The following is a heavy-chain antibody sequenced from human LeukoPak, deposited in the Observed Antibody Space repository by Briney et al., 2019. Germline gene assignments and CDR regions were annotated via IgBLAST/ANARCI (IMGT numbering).Heavy chain of an antibody. CDR1: GGSISSYY. V-gene: IGHV4-59*08. CDR2: IYYSGST. J-gene: IGHJ6*02. D-gene: IGHD3-10*01. CDR3: ARHLYYGSGSYPITPRYYYYGMDV. Sequence: NPSETLSLTCTVSGGSISSYYWSWIRQPPGKGLEWIGYIYYSGSTNYNPSLKSRVTISVDTSKNQFSLKLSSVTAADTAVYYCARHLYYGSGSYPITPRYYYYGMDVWGQGTTVTVFS.